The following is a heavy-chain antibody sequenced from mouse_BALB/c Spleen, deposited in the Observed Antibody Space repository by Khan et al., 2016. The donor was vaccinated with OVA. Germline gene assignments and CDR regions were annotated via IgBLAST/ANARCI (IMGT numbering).Heavy chain of an antibody. J-gene: IGHJ3*01. D-gene: IGHD2-14*01. CDR3: VRDCAYHRNDGWFAY. V-gene: IGHV1-4*01. CDR2: INPSNGYT. CDR1: GYTFTSYT. Sequence: QVQLQQSGAELARPGASVKMSCKASGYTFTSYTIHWIKERPGQGLEWIGYINPSNGYTNYNQKFKDKATLTTDKSSTTAYLQLSSLTSDDSAVYYCVRDCAYHRNDGWFAYWGQGTMVTVSA.